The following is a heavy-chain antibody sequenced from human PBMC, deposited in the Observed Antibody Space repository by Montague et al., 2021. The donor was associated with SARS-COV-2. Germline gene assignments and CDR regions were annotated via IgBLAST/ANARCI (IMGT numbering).Heavy chain of an antibody. CDR2: ISGSGGST. CDR1: GFTFSRYA. V-gene: IGHV3-23*01. J-gene: IGHJ4*02. Sequence: SLRLSCAASGFTFSRYAMSLFRQAPGKGLEWVSAISGSGGSTYYSDSVKGRFTISRDNSKNTLYLQMNSLRAEDTAVYYCAKAGIKYDYGDFFDYWGQGTLVTVSS. CDR3: AKAGIKYDYGDFFDY. D-gene: IGHD4-17*01.